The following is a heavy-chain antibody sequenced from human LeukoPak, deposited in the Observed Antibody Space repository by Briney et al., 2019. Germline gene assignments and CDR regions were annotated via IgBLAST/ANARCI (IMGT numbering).Heavy chain of an antibody. J-gene: IGHJ4*02. CDR3: AKHAGGYYDSSGYFDY. Sequence: SETLSITCAVSGYSISSGYYWGWIRQPPGKGLEWIGSIYHSGSTYYNPSLKSRVTISVDTSKNQFSLKLSSVTAADTAVYYCAKHAGGYYDSSGYFDYWGQGTLVTVSS. CDR1: GYSISSGYY. D-gene: IGHD3-22*01. V-gene: IGHV4-38-2*01. CDR2: IYHSGST.